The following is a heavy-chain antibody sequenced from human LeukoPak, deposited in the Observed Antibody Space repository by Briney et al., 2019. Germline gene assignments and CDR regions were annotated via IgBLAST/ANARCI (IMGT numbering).Heavy chain of an antibody. V-gene: IGHV1-46*01. CDR3: ARDSSGYYYDY. CDR2: INPSGGST. Sequence: ASVKVSCKASGYTFTSYYMHWVRQAPEQGLEWMGIINPSGGSTSYAQKFQGRVTMTRDTSTSTVYMELSSLRSEDTAVYYCARDSSGYYYDYWGQGTLVTVSS. J-gene: IGHJ4*02. CDR1: GYTFTSYY. D-gene: IGHD3-22*01.